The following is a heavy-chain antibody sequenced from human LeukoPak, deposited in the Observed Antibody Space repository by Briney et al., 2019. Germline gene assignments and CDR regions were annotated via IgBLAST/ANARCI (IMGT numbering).Heavy chain of an antibody. V-gene: IGHV3-23*01. D-gene: IGHD5-18*01. Sequence: GGSPRLSCAASGFTFSSYAMSWVRQAPGKGLEWVSAISGSGGSSYYADSVKGRFTISRDNSKNTLYLQMNSLRAEDTALYYCATDLGTAIVTRGYWGQGTLVTVSS. CDR2: ISGSGGSS. CDR1: GFTFSSYA. J-gene: IGHJ4*02. CDR3: ATDLGTAIVTRGY.